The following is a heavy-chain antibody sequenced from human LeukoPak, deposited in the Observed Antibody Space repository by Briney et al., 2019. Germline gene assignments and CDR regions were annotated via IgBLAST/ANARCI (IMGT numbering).Heavy chain of an antibody. D-gene: IGHD5-18*01. CDR2: IYYSGSA. V-gene: IGHV4-31*03. CDR1: GGSFSSGGYY. Sequence: SQTLSLTCTVSGGSFSSGGYYWSWIRQHPGKGLEWIGYIYYSGSACYHPSLKSRVTISVDTSKNQFSLKLSSVTAADTAVYYCAREGSDTAMGFDYWGQGTLVTVSS. J-gene: IGHJ4*02. CDR3: AREGSDTAMGFDY.